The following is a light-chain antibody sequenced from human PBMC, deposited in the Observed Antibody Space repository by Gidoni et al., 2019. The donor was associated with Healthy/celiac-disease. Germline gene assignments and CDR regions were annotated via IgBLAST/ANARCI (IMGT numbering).Light chain of an antibody. CDR1: SSNTGSTY. CDR2: RNN. CDR3: AAWDDSLSGVV. V-gene: IGLV1-47*01. J-gene: IGLJ2*01. Sequence: QSVLTQPPSASGTPGQWVTISCSGSSSNTGSTYVYWYQPLPGTAPKLLIYRNNQRPSAVPDRFSGSKSGTSASLAISGLRSEDEADYYCAAWDDSLSGVVFGGGTTLTVL.